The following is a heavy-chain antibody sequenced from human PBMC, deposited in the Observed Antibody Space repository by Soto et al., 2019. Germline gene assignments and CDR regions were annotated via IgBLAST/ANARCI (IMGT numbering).Heavy chain of an antibody. Sequence: QVQLVESGGGVVQPGRSLRLSCAASGFTFSSYAMHWVRQAPGKGLEWVAVISYDGSNKYYADSVKGRFTISRDNSKNTLYMQMNSLRAEDTAVYYCATDSEWLTPAGPDTYYYGMDVWGQGTTVTVSS. CDR2: ISYDGSNK. D-gene: IGHD5-12*01. J-gene: IGHJ6*02. V-gene: IGHV3-30-3*01. CDR1: GFTFSSYA. CDR3: ATDSEWLTPAGPDTYYYGMDV.